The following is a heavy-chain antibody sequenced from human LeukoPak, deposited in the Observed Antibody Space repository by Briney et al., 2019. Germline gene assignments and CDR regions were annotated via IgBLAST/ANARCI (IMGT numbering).Heavy chain of an antibody. V-gene: IGHV5-51*03. D-gene: IGHD6-13*01. CDR2: IYPGDSDT. CDR1: GYSFTSYW. CDR3: ARPIAAAGNLFWFDP. J-gene: IGHJ5*02. Sequence: KPGESLKISCKGSGYSFTSYWIGWVRQMPGKGLEWMGIIYPGDSDTRYSPSFQGQVTISADKSISTAYLPWSSLKASDTAMYYCARPIAAAGNLFWFDPWGQGTLVTVSS.